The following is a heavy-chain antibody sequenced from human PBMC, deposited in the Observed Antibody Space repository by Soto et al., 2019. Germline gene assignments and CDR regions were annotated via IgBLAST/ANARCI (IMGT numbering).Heavy chain of an antibody. V-gene: IGHV1-3*01. Sequence: ASVKVSCKASGYTLTSYAMHWVRQAPGQRLEWMGWINAGNGNTKYSQKFQGRVTITRDTSASTAYMELSSLRSEDTAVYYCASGYYDFGSGSWFDPWGQGTLVTVSS. CDR1: GYTLTSYA. J-gene: IGHJ5*02. CDR3: ASGYYDFGSGSWFDP. D-gene: IGHD3-3*01. CDR2: INAGNGNT.